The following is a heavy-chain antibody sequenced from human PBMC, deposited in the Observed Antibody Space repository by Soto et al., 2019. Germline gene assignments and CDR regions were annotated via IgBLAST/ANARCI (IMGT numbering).Heavy chain of an antibody. V-gene: IGHV4-34*02. CDR1: GGSFSGYF. CDR3: ARVVRKADLFSRNNCFAS. CDR2: VNHSGST. D-gene: IGHD3-10*01. Sequence: QVQLQQWGAGLLKPSETLSLTCAVSGGSFSGYFWSWIRQPPGKGLEWIGEVNHSGSTNYNPSLKSRVAISIDTSKNQLSLKLSAVTAADTAVYYCARVVRKADLFSRNNCFASWGQGTLVTVSS. J-gene: IGHJ5*01.